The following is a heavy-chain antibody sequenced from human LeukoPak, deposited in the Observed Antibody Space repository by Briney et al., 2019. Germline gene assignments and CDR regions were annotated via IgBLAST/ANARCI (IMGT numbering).Heavy chain of an antibody. CDR3: VRDMGSSTSKD. CDR1: GGSISSNNW. V-gene: IGHV4-4*02. CDR2: IYHSGTS. Sequence: SETLSLTCTVSGGSISSNNWWNWVRQPPGKGLEWIVEIYHSGTSNYNPSLKSRVTISLDKSKNQFSLSLNSVTAADTAVYYCVRDMGSSTSKDWGQGTLVTVSS. J-gene: IGHJ4*02. D-gene: IGHD2-2*01.